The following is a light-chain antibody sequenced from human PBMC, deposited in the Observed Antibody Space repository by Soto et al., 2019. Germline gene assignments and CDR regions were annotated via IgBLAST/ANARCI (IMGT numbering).Light chain of an antibody. V-gene: IGKV1-5*01. CDR1: QTISTW. Sequence: GDRVTINCPASQTISTWMAWYQQKPGKAPKLLVYDASTLQSGVASRFSGSGSGTEFTLTISSLQSEDFAVYYCQQYNKWPLTFGGGTKVDIK. CDR2: DAS. CDR3: QQYNKWPLT. J-gene: IGKJ4*01.